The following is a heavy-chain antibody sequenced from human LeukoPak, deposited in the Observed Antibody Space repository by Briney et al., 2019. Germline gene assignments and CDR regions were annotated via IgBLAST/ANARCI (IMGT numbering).Heavy chain of an antibody. CDR1: GFSFNNHG. J-gene: IGHJ6*02. CDR3: ARDYSYGYRSAIYGMDV. Sequence: GGSLRLSCAASGFSFNNHGMHWVRQAPGKGLEGVAIISSEGSEKKYADSVKGRFTISRDNSKNTLYLEMNSLRVEDTAVYFCARDYSYGYRSAIYGMDVWGQGTTVPVSS. CDR2: ISSEGSEK. V-gene: IGHV3-30*03. D-gene: IGHD5-12*01.